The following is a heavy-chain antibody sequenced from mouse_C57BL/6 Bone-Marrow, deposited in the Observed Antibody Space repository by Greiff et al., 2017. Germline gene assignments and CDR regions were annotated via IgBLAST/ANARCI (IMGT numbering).Heavy chain of an antibody. CDR2: ISGGGGNT. Sequence: DVQLVESGGGLVKPGGSLKLSCAASGFTFSSYTMSWVRQTPEKRLQWVAAISGGGGNTYYPDSVKGRFTISRDNDKNILYLQMSSLRSEDTALYYCSRQVTTVLATKYFDVGGTGTTVTVSS. D-gene: IGHD1-1*01. V-gene: IGHV5-9*01. J-gene: IGHJ1*03. CDR3: SRQVTTVLATKYFDV. CDR1: GFTFSSYT.